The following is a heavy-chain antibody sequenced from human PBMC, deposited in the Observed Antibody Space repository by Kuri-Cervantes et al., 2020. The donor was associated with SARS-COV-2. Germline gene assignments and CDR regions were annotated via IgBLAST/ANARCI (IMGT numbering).Heavy chain of an antibody. CDR2: ISSSSSTI. J-gene: IGHJ4*02. D-gene: IGHD1-26*01. V-gene: IGHV3-48*02. Sequence: GESLKISCAASGITFSNYSMNLVGQAPGKGLEWVSYISSSSSTIFYADSVKGRFTISRDNAKNSLYLQMNNLRDEDAAVYYCARDRGSHPHWGQGTLVTVSS. CDR1: GITFSNYS. CDR3: ARDRGSHPH.